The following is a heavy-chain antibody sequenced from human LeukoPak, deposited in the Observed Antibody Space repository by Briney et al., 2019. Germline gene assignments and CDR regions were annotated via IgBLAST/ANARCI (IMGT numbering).Heavy chain of an antibody. CDR2: ISYDGSNE. CDR1: GFTFSSYV. CDR3: TRTGLGYSLANGLDA. V-gene: IGHV3-30*04. Sequence: GGSLRLSCAASGFTFSSYVMHWVRQAPGKGLEWVAIISYDGSNEYYADSVKGRFTISRDNSKNTLYLQMNTLRAEDTALYYCTRTGLGYSLANGLDAWGQGTLVTVSS. J-gene: IGHJ5*02. D-gene: IGHD5-18*01.